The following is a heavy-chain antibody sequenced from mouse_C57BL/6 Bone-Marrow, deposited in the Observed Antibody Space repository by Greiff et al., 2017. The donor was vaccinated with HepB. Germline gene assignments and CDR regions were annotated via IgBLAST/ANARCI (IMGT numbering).Heavy chain of an antibody. J-gene: IGHJ4*01. Sequence: QVQLKQPGAELVKPGASVKLSCKASGYTFTSYWMHWVKQRPGQGLEWIGMIHPNSGSTNYNEKFKSKGTLTVDKSSSTAYMQLSSLTSEYSAVYYYARGFDYYGSSVYAMDYWGQGTSVTVSS. CDR2: IHPNSGST. CDR3: ARGFDYYGSSVYAMDY. CDR1: GYTFTSYW. D-gene: IGHD1-1*01. V-gene: IGHV1-64*01.